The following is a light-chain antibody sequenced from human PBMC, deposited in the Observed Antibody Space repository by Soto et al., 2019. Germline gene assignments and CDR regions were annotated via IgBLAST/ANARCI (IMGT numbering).Light chain of an antibody. CDR1: QSIYSY. J-gene: IGKJ2*01. CDR2: DAS. CDR3: QQRSDWPRT. V-gene: IGKV3-11*01. Sequence: EIVLTQSPATLSLSPGERATLSCRASQSIYSYLAWYQQRPGQAPRLVIYDASSRATGIPARFSASGSGSDTTLTISSLEPEDFAVYYCQQRSDWPRTFGRGTKLEIK.